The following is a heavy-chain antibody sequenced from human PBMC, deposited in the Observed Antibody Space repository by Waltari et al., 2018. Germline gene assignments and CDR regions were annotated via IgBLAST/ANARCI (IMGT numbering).Heavy chain of an antibody. V-gene: IGHV4-39*01. CDR2: IYYSGCT. CDR1: GGAISSSSYY. J-gene: IGHJ4*02. CDR3: ASYSGTTNVVDY. Sequence: QLQLQESGPGLVEPSETLSLTSTVSGGAISSSSYYWSWIRQTPGKGLEGIGNIYYSGCTYYNPSLKSRVTISVDTSKNQFSLTLSAVTAADTAVYYCASYSGTTNVVDYWGQGTLVTVSS. D-gene: IGHD1-1*01.